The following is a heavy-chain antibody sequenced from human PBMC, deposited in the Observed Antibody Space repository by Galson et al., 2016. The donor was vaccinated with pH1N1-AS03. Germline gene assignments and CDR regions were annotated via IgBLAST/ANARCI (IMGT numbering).Heavy chain of an antibody. CDR1: GYTFTSYT. D-gene: IGHD6-19*01. J-gene: IGHJ4*02. CDR2: INTNTGNP. Sequence: SVKVSCKASGYTFTSYTMIWVRQAPGQGLECMGWINTNTGNPTYAQGFTGRFAFSLDTSVSTAYLQIGSLKAEDTAVYYCARGYMSVSGCGDYWGQGTLVTVSS. CDR3: ARGYMSVSGCGDY. V-gene: IGHV7-4-1*01.